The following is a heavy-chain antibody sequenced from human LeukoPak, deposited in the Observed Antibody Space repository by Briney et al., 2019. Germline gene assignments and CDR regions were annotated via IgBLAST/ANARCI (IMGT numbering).Heavy chain of an antibody. D-gene: IGHD4-23*01. CDR1: GFTFNNYA. J-gene: IGHJ4*02. CDR2: ISTSSTTI. V-gene: IGHV3-48*04. Sequence: HPGGSLRLSCAASGFTFNNYAMNWVRRAPGKGLEWVTYISTSSTTIYYADSVKGRFTISRDNAKNSLYLRMNSLRAEDTAVYYCARDTLPFPVVVTPNFDYWGQGTLVTVSS. CDR3: ARDTLPFPVVVTPNFDY.